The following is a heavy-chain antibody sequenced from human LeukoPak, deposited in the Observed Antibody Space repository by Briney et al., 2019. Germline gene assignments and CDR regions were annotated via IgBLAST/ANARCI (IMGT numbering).Heavy chain of an antibody. CDR2: IYSGGST. J-gene: IGHJ4*02. Sequence: GGSLRLSCAASGFTFSSYAMSWVRQAPGKGLEWVSVIYSGGSTYYADSVKGRFTISRDNSKNTLYLQMNSLRAEDTAVYYCARDTGSGWPHWGQGTLVTVSS. CDR3: ARDTGSGWPH. V-gene: IGHV3-53*01. CDR1: GFTFSSYA. D-gene: IGHD6-19*01.